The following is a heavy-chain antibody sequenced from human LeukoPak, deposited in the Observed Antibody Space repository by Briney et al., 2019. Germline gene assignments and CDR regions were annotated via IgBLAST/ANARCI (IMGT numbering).Heavy chain of an antibody. D-gene: IGHD3-22*01. J-gene: IGHJ4*02. CDR2: IFAGVGT. CDR1: GFTVSNNY. CDR3: AREYYYDSSGPLGSDY. V-gene: IGHV3-53*01. Sequence: PGGSLRLSCAASGFTVSNNYMTWVRQAPGKGLEWVSIIFAGVGTYYADSVRGRFTISRDNSKNTLYLQMNSLEAEDTAVYYCAREYYYDSSGPLGSDYWGQGTLVTVSS.